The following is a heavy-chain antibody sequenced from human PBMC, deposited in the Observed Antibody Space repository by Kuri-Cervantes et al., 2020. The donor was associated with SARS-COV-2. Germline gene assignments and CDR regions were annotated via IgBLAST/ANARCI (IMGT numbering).Heavy chain of an antibody. J-gene: IGHJ3*02. Sequence: XSVXXXXXASGXTFTGYYMHWVRQAPGQGLEWMGWINPNSGGTNYAQKFQGWVTMTRDTSISTAYMELRSLRSDDTAVYYCARGPKAGGTRNDALEIWGQGTTVTVSS. CDR3: ARGPKAGGTRNDALEI. CDR1: GXTFTGYY. V-gene: IGHV1-2*04. D-gene: IGHD1-26*01. CDR2: INPNSGGT.